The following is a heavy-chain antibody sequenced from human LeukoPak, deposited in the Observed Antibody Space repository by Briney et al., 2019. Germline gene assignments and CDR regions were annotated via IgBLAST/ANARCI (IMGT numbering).Heavy chain of an antibody. Sequence: SETLSLTCTVSGGSISSGSYYWSWIRQPAGRGLEWIGRIYTSGSTNYNPSLKSRVTISVDTSKNQFSLKLSSVTAADTAVYYCARVSCSGGSCSFDYWGQGTLVTVSS. J-gene: IGHJ4*02. CDR1: GGSISSGSYY. V-gene: IGHV4-61*02. CDR3: ARVSCSGGSCSFDY. CDR2: IYTSGST. D-gene: IGHD2-15*01.